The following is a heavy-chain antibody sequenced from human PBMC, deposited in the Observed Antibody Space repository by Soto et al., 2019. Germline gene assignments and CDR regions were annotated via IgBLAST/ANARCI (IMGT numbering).Heavy chain of an antibody. Sequence: QVQLQESGPKLVKPSQTLSLTCSVSGGSISTVGHYWTWIRQPPGKGLEWIGSIYHTGSTYYSKSLRSRFRMSVDTSKSQFSLRLSSVTAADTAVYYWARSTGTLRSRNCDYWGQGSLVTVSS. CDR3: ARSTGTLRSRNCDY. CDR2: IYHTGST. CDR1: GGSISTVGHY. J-gene: IGHJ4*02. V-gene: IGHV4-31*03. D-gene: IGHD1-1*01.